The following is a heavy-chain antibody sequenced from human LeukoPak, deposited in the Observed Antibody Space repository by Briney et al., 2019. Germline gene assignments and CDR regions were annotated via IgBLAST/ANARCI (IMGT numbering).Heavy chain of an antibody. V-gene: IGHV3-11*01. CDR1: GFTFSDYY. Sequence: GGSLRLSCAASGFTFSDYYMSRIRQAPGKGLEWVSYISSSGSTIYYADSVKGRFTISRDNAKNSLYLQMNSLRAEDTAVYYCARDRGCSSTSCYRRNWFDPWGQGTLVTVSS. CDR3: ARDRGCSSTSCYRRNWFDP. CDR2: ISSSGSTI. J-gene: IGHJ5*02. D-gene: IGHD2-2*02.